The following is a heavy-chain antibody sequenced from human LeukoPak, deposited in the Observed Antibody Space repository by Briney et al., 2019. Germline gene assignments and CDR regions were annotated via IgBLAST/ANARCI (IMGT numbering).Heavy chain of an antibody. CDR3: AKPRESIAAAGSYFDY. CDR2: ISGSGGST. D-gene: IGHD6-13*01. Sequence: GGSLRLSCAASGFTFSSYAMSWVRQAPGKGLEWVSAISGSGGSTYYADSVKGRFTISRDNSKNTLYLQMNSLRAEDTAVYYCAKPRESIAAAGSYFDYWGQGTLVTVSS. J-gene: IGHJ4*02. CDR1: GFTFSSYA. V-gene: IGHV3-23*01.